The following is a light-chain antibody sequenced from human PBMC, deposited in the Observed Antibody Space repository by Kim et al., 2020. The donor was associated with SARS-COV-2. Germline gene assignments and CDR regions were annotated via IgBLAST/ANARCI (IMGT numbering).Light chain of an antibody. CDR2: DAS. Sequence: EIVLTQSPATLSLSPGERATLSCRASQSVSSYLAWYQQKPGQAPRLLIYDASNRATGIPARFRGSGSGTDFTLTISSLGPEDFAVYYCQQRSNGPPITFGQGTRLEIK. CDR3: QQRSNGPPIT. CDR1: QSVSSY. J-gene: IGKJ5*01. V-gene: IGKV3-11*01.